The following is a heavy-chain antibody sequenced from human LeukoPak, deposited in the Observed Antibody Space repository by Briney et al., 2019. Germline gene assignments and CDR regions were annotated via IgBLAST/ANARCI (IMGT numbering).Heavy chain of an antibody. D-gene: IGHD7-27*01. Sequence: GGTLRLSCAASGSIFRNYGMNWVRQAPGKGLEWLSGISPRGGGTYYADSVKGRFTISRDDSKNTLSLQMNSLRVEDTAVYYCGRDLAWGAFDYWGQGTLVTVSS. V-gene: IGHV3-23*01. CDR2: ISPRGGGT. CDR1: GSIFRNYG. CDR3: GRDLAWGAFDY. J-gene: IGHJ4*02.